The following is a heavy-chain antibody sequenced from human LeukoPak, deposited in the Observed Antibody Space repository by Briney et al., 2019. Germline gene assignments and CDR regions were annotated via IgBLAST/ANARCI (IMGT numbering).Heavy chain of an antibody. CDR3: ASRRIVATHTDHQNDY. Sequence: PSETLSLTCAVSGGSISSGGYSWSWIRQPPGKGLEWIGYIYYSGSTYYNPSLKSRVTISVDTSKNQFSLKLSSVTAADTAVYYCASRRIVATHTDHQNDYWGQGTLVTVSS. V-gene: IGHV4-30-4*07. D-gene: IGHD5-12*01. CDR1: GGSISSGGYS. J-gene: IGHJ4*02. CDR2: IYYSGST.